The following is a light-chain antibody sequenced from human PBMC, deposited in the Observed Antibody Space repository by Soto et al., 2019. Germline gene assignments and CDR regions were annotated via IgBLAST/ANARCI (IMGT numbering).Light chain of an antibody. CDR2: YVR. J-gene: IGLJ2*01. V-gene: IGLV3-21*01. Sequence: SYELTQPPSVSVAPGKTARLTCGGNNIGSKSVHWYQQKPGQAPVLVIYYVRDRPSGIPERFSGSNSGNTATLTISRVEAGDEADYYCQVWERSSDQVVLGGGTKLTVL. CDR3: QVWERSSDQVV. CDR1: NIGSKS.